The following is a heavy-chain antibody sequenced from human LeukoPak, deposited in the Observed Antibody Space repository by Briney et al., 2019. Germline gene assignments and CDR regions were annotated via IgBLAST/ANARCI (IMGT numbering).Heavy chain of an antibody. Sequence: GGSLRLSCAASGFTFSTYGMHWVRQAPGKGLEWVTYIRSDGTNKYYVDSVRGRFIISRDNSKKSLYLQMNNLRTEDTAVYYCAKGGVGRIGGGYVSPGGYFELCGRGTLVTVSS. D-gene: IGHD3-22*01. V-gene: IGHV3-30*02. J-gene: IGHJ2*01. CDR2: IRSDGTNK. CDR3: AKGGVGRIGGGYVSPGGYFEL. CDR1: GFTFSTYG.